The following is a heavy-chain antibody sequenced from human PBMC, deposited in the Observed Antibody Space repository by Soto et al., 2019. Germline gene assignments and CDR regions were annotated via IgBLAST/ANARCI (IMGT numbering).Heavy chain of an antibody. CDR3: ARGPRITGTMARYYDYYMDV. CDR1: GGSFSGYY. J-gene: IGHJ6*03. Sequence: QVQLQQWGAGLLKPSETLSLTCAVYGGSFSGYYWSWIRQPPGKGLEWIGEINHSGSTNYNPSLKSRVTISVDTSKNQFSLKLSSVTAADTAVYYCARGPRITGTMARYYDYYMDVWGKGTTVTVSS. V-gene: IGHV4-34*01. CDR2: INHSGST. D-gene: IGHD1-7*01.